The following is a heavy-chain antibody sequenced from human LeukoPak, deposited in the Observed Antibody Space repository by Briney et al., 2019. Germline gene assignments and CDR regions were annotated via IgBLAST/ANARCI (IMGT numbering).Heavy chain of an antibody. CDR3: AREVVVVPATIWGESYYYYMDV. V-gene: IGHV3-53*01. CDR1: GFTVSANY. CDR2: IYSGGST. J-gene: IGHJ6*03. D-gene: IGHD2-2*01. Sequence: GGSLRLSCAASGFTVSANYMSWVRQAPGKGLEWVSVIYSGGSTYYADSVKGRFTISRDNSKNTLYLQMNSLRAEDTAVYYCAREVVVVPATIWGESYYYYMDVWGKGTTVTVSS.